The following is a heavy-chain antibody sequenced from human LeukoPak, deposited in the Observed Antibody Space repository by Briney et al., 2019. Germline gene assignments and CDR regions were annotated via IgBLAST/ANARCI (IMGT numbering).Heavy chain of an antibody. J-gene: IGHJ5*02. V-gene: IGHV5-51*01. D-gene: IGHD1-1*01. Sequence: GASLKISCKGSGSSFTNYWIAWVRQLPGKGLEWMGIISPGDSDTKYSPSFQGQVTISADKSISTAYLQWSSLKASDTAMYYCARQGLETAWGQGTLVTVSS. CDR3: ARQGLETA. CDR1: GSSFTNYW. CDR2: ISPGDSDT.